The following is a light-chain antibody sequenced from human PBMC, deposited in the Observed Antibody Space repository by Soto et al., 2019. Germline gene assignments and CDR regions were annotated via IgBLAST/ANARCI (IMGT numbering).Light chain of an antibody. V-gene: IGKV2-28*01. Sequence: DVVMTQSPLSLPVTPGEPASISCRSSQSLLHSSGYNYLDWYLQKPGQSPQLLIYLGSNRASGVTGRFSGSGSGTDFTLRISRVEAEDVGVYYCMQPLQAPWTFGQGTKVEIK. J-gene: IGKJ1*01. CDR2: LGS. CDR1: QSLLHSSGYNY. CDR3: MQPLQAPWT.